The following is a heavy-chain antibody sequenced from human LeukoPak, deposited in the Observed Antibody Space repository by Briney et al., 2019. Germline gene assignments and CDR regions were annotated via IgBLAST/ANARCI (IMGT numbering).Heavy chain of an antibody. J-gene: IGHJ5*02. Sequence: ASVKVSCKVSGYSLSKLSIHWVRQTPGKGLEWMGGFDPDNGETVYAQKFQDRVTMTEDRSTDTAYMELSSLRSEDTAMYYCSIDIGYSASRTPMGWFDPWGQGTLVTVSS. CDR2: FDPDNGET. D-gene: IGHD3-10*01. V-gene: IGHV1-24*01. CDR3: SIDIGYSASRTPMGWFDP. CDR1: GYSLSKLS.